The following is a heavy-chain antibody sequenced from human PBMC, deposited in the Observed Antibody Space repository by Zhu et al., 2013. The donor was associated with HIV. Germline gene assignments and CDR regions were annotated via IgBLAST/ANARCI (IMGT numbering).Heavy chain of an antibody. CDR3: ARGNPYYNYAMDV. V-gene: IGHV4-61*01. Sequence: QVQLQESGPGLVKPSETLSLTCAVSGGSVSSGHYYWSWIRQPPGKGLEWIGSIYYTGSTNYHPSLKSRVTISVDTSKNQFSLNLTSVIAADTAVYYCARGNPYYNYAMDVWGQGTGGHRLL. CDR1: GGSVSSGHYY. CDR2: IYYTGST. J-gene: IGHJ6*02.